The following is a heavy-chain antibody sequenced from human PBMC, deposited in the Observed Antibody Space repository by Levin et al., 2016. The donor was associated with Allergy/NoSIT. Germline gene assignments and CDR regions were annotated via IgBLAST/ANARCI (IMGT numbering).Heavy chain of an antibody. V-gene: IGHV3-74*01. CDR2: INDDGSST. CDR1: GFMINTYW. Sequence: GGSLRLSCAASGFMINTYWMYWVRQAPGKGLVWVSRINDDGSSTSYADSVKGRFTISRDNSKNTLYLQMNSLRAEDTAVYYCAKTIVGATYHYYGLDVWGQGTTVTVSS. J-gene: IGHJ6*02. D-gene: IGHD1-26*01. CDR3: AKTIVGATYHYYGLDV.